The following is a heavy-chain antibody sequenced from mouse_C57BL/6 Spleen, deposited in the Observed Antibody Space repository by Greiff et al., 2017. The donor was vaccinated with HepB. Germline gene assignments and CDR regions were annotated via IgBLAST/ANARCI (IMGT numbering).Heavy chain of an antibody. CDR1: GYTFTSYG. D-gene: IGHD3-2*02. Sequence: VQLQQSGAELARPGASVKLSCKASGYTFTSYGISWVKQRTGQGLEWIGEIYPRSGNTYYNEKFKGKATLTADKSSSTAYMELRSLTSEDSAVYFCARDDSSGYGAYWGQGTLVTVSA. J-gene: IGHJ3*01. CDR2: IYPRSGNT. CDR3: ARDDSSGYGAY. V-gene: IGHV1-81*01.